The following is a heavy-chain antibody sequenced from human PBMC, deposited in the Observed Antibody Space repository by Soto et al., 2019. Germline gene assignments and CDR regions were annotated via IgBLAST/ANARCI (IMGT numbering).Heavy chain of an antibody. D-gene: IGHD3-9*01. V-gene: IGHV3-30-3*01. Sequence: QVQLVESGGGVVQPGRSLRLSCAASGFTFSTYAIHWVRQAPGKGLEWVAVISYDGVYEHYADSVKGRFTISRDNSKKMLYLQMASLRPEDTAVYYCARPRAIRFYYYAMDVWGQGTTVTVSS. CDR2: ISYDGVYE. CDR1: GFTFSTYA. J-gene: IGHJ6*02. CDR3: ARPRAIRFYYYAMDV.